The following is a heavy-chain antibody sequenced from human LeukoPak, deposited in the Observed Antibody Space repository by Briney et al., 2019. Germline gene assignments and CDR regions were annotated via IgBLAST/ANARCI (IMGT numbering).Heavy chain of an antibody. V-gene: IGHV4-4*02. J-gene: IGHJ2*01. D-gene: IGHD2-2*01. CDR1: DGSISSSNW. CDR2: IYHSGST. CDR3: ARDLYIVVVPAGYWYFDL. Sequence: SETLSLTCAVSDGSISSSNWWSWVRQPPGKGLEWIGEIYHSGSTNYNPSLKSRVTISVDKSKNQFSLKLSSVTAADTAVYYCARDLYIVVVPAGYWYFDLWGRGTLVTVSS.